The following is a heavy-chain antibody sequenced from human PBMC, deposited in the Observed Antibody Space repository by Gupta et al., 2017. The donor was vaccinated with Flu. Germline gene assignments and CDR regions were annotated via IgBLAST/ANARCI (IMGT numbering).Heavy chain of an antibody. Sequence: QVQLVQSGAEVKKPGSSVKVSCKASGGTFSSYAISWVRQAPGQGLEWMGGIIPIFGTANYAQKFQGRVTITADKSTSTAYMELSSLRSEDTAVYYCAGVDTPDYYYYYYMDVWGKGTTVTVSS. CDR1: GGTFSSYA. CDR3: AGVDTPDYYYYYYMDV. D-gene: IGHD2-15*01. CDR2: IIPIFGTA. V-gene: IGHV1-69*06. J-gene: IGHJ6*03.